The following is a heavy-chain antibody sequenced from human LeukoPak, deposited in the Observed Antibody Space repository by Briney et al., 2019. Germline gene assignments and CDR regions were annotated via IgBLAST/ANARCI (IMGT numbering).Heavy chain of an antibody. CDR2: ISSSSSTI. Sequence: GGSLRLSCAASGFTFGSYSMNWVRQAPGKGLEWVSYISSSSSTIYYADSVKGRFTISRDNAKNSLYLQMNSLRAEDTAVYYCARDCSGGSCYRDAFDICGQGTMVTVSP. V-gene: IGHV3-48*01. CDR3: ARDCSGGSCYRDAFDI. J-gene: IGHJ3*02. CDR1: GFTFGSYS. D-gene: IGHD2-15*01.